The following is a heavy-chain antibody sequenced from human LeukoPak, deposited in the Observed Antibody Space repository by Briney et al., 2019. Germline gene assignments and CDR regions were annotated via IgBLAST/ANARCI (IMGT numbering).Heavy chain of an antibody. CDR1: GGSISGYY. Sequence: SETLSLTCTVSGGSISGYYWSWIRQPPGKGLEWIGYIYYSGSANCNPSLKSRVTISVDTSKNQFSLKLSSVTAADTAVYYCARYMVRGSNWFDPWGQGTLVTVSS. CDR2: IYYSGSA. D-gene: IGHD3-10*01. CDR3: ARYMVRGSNWFDP. V-gene: IGHV4-59*08. J-gene: IGHJ5*02.